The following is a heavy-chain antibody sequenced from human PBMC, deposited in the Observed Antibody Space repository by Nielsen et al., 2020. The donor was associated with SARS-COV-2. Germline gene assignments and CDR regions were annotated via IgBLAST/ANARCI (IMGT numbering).Heavy chain of an antibody. CDR3: AKEKRGLFLGLYDL. D-gene: IGHD3/OR15-3a*01. J-gene: IGHJ5*02. Sequence: GESLKISCAASGFTFSNDAMSWVRQAPGKGLEWVSFISGSGSDTYYADSVKGRFTISRDNPKITSYLQMRSLGAEDTAVYYCAKEKRGLFLGLYDLWGQGTLVTVSS. CDR1: GFTFSNDA. CDR2: ISGSGSDT. V-gene: IGHV3-23*01.